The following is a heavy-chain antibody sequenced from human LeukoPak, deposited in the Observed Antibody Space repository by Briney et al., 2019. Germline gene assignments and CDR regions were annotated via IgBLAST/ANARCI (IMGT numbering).Heavy chain of an antibody. CDR1: GFTFRNFW. Sequence: TGGSLRLSCAASGFTFRNFWMHWVRQAPGKGLEWVSVIYSGGSTYYADSVKGRFTISRDNSKNTLYLQMNSLRAEDTAVYYCARDRSGYYPYYFDYWGQGTLVTASS. D-gene: IGHD3-22*01. CDR3: ARDRSGYYPYYFDY. V-gene: IGHV3-66*02. CDR2: IYSGGST. J-gene: IGHJ4*02.